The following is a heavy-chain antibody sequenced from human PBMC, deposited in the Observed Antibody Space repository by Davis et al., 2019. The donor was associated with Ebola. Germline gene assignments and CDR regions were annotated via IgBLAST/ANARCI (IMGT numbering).Heavy chain of an antibody. J-gene: IGHJ6*04. CDR1: GFIFISCN. CDR3: TRDCGLGYGMDV. CDR2: ISHSSIAI. D-gene: IGHD3/OR15-3a*01. Sequence: PGGSLRLSCPVAGFIFISCNMNWVRQAPGKGLDWVSYISHSSIAIYYADSVKGRFTIFRDDAKNSLYLQMNSLRDEDTAVYYCTRDCGLGYGMDVWGKGTTVTVSS. V-gene: IGHV3-48*02.